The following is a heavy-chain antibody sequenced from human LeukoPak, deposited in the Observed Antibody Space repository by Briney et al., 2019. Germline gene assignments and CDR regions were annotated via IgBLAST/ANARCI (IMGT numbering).Heavy chain of an antibody. V-gene: IGHV3-21*01. CDR3: ARTTRGNFDAFDI. CDR2: ISSSSSYI. Sequence: GGSLRLSCAASGFTFSSYSMNWVRQAPGKGLEWVSSISSSSSYIYYADSVKGRFTISRDNAKNSLYLQMNSLRAEDTAVYYCARTTRGNFDAFDIWGQGTMVTVSS. D-gene: IGHD1-7*01. CDR1: GFTFSSYS. J-gene: IGHJ3*02.